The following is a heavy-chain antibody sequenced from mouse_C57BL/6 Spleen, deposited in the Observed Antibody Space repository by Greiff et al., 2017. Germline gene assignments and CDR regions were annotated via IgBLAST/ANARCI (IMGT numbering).Heavy chain of an antibody. CDR3: ARDYYDYDDGDYYAMDD. V-gene: IGHV3-6*01. Sequence: EVKLQESGPGLVKPSQSLSLTCSVTGYSITSGYYWNWIRQFPGNKLEWMGYISYDGSNNYNPSLKNRIAITRDTSKNQFFLKLNSVTTEDTATYYCARDYYDYDDGDYYAMDDWGQGTSVTVSS. J-gene: IGHJ4*01. D-gene: IGHD2-4*01. CDR1: GYSITSGYY. CDR2: ISYDGSN.